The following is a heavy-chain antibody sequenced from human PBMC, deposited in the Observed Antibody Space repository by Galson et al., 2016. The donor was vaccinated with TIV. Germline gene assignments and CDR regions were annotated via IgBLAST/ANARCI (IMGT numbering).Heavy chain of an antibody. CDR2: ISSRGTYT. CDR1: WFTLNTYK. CDR3: ARDGARIGAHSAFDI. Sequence: SLRLSCAASWFTLNTYKMNLVRQAPGKGLEWISSISSRGTYTHYANSVKGRVTISRVNANNSLYLQMNSLRAEDTAVYYCARDGARIGAHSAFDIWGQGTMVTVSS. D-gene: IGHD3-16*01. J-gene: IGHJ3*02. V-gene: IGHV3-21*06.